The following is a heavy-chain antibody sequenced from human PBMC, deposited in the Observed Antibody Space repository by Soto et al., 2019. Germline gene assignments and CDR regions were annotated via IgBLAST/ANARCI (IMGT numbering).Heavy chain of an antibody. CDR2: IIPILGIA. CDR1: GGTFSSYT. CDR3: ARDCKYCRGGSCDGAFDI. J-gene: IGHJ3*02. V-gene: IGHV1-69*08. D-gene: IGHD2-15*01. Sequence: QVQLVQSGAEVTKPGSSVKVSCKASGGTFSSYTISWVRQAPGQGLEWMGRIIPILGIANYAQKFQGRVTITADKSTSTADMELSSLRSEDTAVYYCARDCKYCRGGSCDGAFDIWGQGTMVTVSA.